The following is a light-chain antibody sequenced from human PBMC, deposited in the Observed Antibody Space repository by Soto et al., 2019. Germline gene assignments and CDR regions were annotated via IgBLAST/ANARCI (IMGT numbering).Light chain of an antibody. Sequence: ETVLTHSPGTLSLSPGETATLSCRASQSLGSNSLVWYQQKPGQPPRLLISGVSNRATDIPDRFSGSGSGTDFTLTSTRLESADFAVYACQQYGNSPITFGQGTRLEIK. V-gene: IGKV3-20*01. CDR2: GVS. J-gene: IGKJ5*01. CDR1: QSLGSNS. CDR3: QQYGNSPIT.